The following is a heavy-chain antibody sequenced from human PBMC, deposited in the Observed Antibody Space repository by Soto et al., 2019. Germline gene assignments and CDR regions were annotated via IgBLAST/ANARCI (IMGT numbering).Heavy chain of an antibody. J-gene: IGHJ4*02. Sequence: QVQLQQWGAGLLKPSETLSLTCVVYGGSFSGYYWSWIRQPPGKGLEWIGEINQSGSTNYSPSLKSRVTISVDTSKNQFSLRLSSVTAADTAVYYCARTYSSSWSPFDYWGQGTLVTVSS. V-gene: IGHV4-34*01. CDR1: GGSFSGYY. D-gene: IGHD6-13*01. CDR3: ARTYSSSWSPFDY. CDR2: INQSGST.